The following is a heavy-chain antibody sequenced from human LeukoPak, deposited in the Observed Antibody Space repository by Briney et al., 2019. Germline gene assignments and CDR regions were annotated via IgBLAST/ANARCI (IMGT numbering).Heavy chain of an antibody. V-gene: IGHV4-59*01. CDR2: IFYSGKT. D-gene: IGHD1-1*01. Sequence: SETLSLTCIVSGGSMNDYYWSWLRQPPEKGLERIGYIFYSGKTNYNPSLNSRVTISVDTSKNQFSLKLNSVTAADTAVYYCARDLELERNRWNYFESWGQGTLVTVSS. CDR1: GGSMNDYY. CDR3: ARDLELERNRWNYFES. J-gene: IGHJ4*02.